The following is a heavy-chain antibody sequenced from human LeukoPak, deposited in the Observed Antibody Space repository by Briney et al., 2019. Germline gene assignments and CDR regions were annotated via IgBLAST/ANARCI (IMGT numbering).Heavy chain of an antibody. CDR3: ALRFLELKPVVGAFDI. Sequence: SVKVSCKASGGTFSSYAISWVRQAPGQGLEWMGGIIPIFGTANYAQKFQGRVTITADESTSTAYMELSSLRSEDTAVYYCALRFLELKPVVGAFDIWGQGTMFTVSS. V-gene: IGHV1-69*13. CDR2: IIPIFGTA. J-gene: IGHJ3*02. CDR1: GGTFSSYA. D-gene: IGHD3-3*01.